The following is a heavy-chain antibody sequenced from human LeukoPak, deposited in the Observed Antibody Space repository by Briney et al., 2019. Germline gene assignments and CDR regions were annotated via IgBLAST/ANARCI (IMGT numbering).Heavy chain of an antibody. CDR1: GLTFSSYS. CDR2: ISSSSSYI. CDR3: ARGRLGYCTNGVCYGYYYYYGMDV. D-gene: IGHD2-8*01. V-gene: IGHV3-21*01. Sequence: GGSLRLSCAASGLTFSSYSMNWVRQAPGKGLEWVSSISSSSSYIYYADSMKGRFTISRDNAKNSLYLQMNSLRAEDTAVYYCARGRLGYCTNGVCYGYYYYYGMDVWGQGTTVTVSS. J-gene: IGHJ6*02.